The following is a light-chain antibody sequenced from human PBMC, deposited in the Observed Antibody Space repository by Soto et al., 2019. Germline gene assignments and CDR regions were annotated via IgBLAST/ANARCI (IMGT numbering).Light chain of an antibody. CDR2: GAS. J-gene: IGKJ1*01. V-gene: IGKV3-20*01. Sequence: EIVLTQSPGTLSLSPGERATLSCRASQSVSTNYLAWYQRKPGQAPRLLIDGASSMATDIPDRFSGSGSGTDFTLTITRLKPEDFAVYYCQQYGSSPPTFGQGTKVEL. CDR1: QSVSTNY. CDR3: QQYGSSPPT.